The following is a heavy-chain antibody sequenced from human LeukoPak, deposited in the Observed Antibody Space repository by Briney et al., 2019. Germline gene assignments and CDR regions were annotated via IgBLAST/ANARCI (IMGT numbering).Heavy chain of an antibody. V-gene: IGHV4-31*11. D-gene: IGHD2-2*01. CDR3: ARGGVVPAADYYYYGMDV. CDR2: IYYSGST. J-gene: IGHJ6*02. Sequence: SQTLSLTCAVSGGSFSSGGYYWSWIRQHPGKGLEWIGYIYYSGSTYYNPSLKSRVTISVDTSKNQFSLKRSSVTPEDTAVYYCARGGVVPAADYYYYGMDVWGQGTTVTVSS. CDR1: GGSFSSGGYY.